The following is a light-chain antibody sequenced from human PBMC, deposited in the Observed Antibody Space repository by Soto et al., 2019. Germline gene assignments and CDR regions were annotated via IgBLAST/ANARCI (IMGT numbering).Light chain of an antibody. J-gene: IGKJ5*01. CDR3: MQSTQLPPT. Sequence: DVVMTQTPLSLSVAPGQPASISCKSSQSLLHITGETFLFWYLQKPGQSPQLLLYEVSTRVSGVPDRFSGSGSGTDFTLDISRVETDDVGIYYCMQSTQLPPTFGQGTRLGIE. V-gene: IGKV2D-29*02. CDR2: EVS. CDR1: QSLLHITGETF.